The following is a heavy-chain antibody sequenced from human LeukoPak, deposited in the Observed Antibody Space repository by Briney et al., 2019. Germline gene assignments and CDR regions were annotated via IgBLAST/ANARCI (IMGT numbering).Heavy chain of an antibody. Sequence: SETLSLTCTVSGGSISSYYWNWIRQPPGKGLEWIGDIHYSGITNYNPSLKSRVTISVDTSKNQFSLKLSSVTAADTAVYYCARFGWVVPAAMFAFDYWGQGTLVTVSS. CDR2: IHYSGIT. CDR3: ARFGWVVPAAMFAFDY. D-gene: IGHD2-2*01. J-gene: IGHJ4*02. CDR1: GGSISSYY. V-gene: IGHV4-59*08.